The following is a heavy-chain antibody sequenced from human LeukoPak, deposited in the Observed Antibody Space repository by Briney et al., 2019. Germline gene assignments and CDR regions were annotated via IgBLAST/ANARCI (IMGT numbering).Heavy chain of an antibody. CDR3: ARDQEAYGDTPQVFDY. J-gene: IGHJ4*02. Sequence: SVKVSCKASGGTFSSYAISWVRQAPGQGLEWMGGIIPIFGTANYAQKFQGRVTITADESTSTAYMELSSLRSEDTAVYYCARDQEAYGDTPQVFDYWGQGTLVTVSS. D-gene: IGHD4-17*01. CDR2: IIPIFGTA. V-gene: IGHV1-69*13. CDR1: GGTFSSYA.